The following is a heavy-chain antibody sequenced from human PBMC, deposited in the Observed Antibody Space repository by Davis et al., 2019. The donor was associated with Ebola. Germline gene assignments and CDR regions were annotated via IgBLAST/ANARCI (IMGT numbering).Heavy chain of an antibody. V-gene: IGHV2-70*04. CDR2: IGWDDDK. CDR3: ARNYFDSSGGPYGYYYYGMDV. CDR1: GFSLSTSGMR. J-gene: IGHJ6*02. Sequence: SGPTLVKPTQTLTLTCTSSGFSLSTSGMRVSWIRQPPGKALEWLAHIGWDDDKFYSTSLKTRLTISKDTSKNQVVLTMTNMDPVDTATYYCARNYFDSSGGPYGYYYYGMDVWGQGTTVTVSS. D-gene: IGHD3-22*01.